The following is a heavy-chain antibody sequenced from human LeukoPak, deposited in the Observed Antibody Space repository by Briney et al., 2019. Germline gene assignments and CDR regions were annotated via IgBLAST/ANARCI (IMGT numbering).Heavy chain of an antibody. D-gene: IGHD6-13*01. Sequence: ASVKVSCKASGYTFTVYYIHWVRQAPGQGLEWMGWINPNSGGAMYAQKFQGSVTLTRDTSISTAYMEPNRLRSDDTAVYYCARGRPTTSIAAAGVNWFDPWGQGTLVTVSS. CDR3: ARGRPTTSIAAAGVNWFDP. CDR1: GYTFTVYY. J-gene: IGHJ5*02. CDR2: INPNSGGA. V-gene: IGHV1-2*02.